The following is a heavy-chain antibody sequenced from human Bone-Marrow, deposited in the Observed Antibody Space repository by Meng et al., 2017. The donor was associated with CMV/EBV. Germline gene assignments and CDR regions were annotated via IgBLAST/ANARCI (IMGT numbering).Heavy chain of an antibody. CDR2: IWYDGSNK. J-gene: IGHJ6*02. Sequence: GESLKISCAASGFTFSSYGMHWVRQAPGKGLEWVAVIWYDGSNKYYADSVKGRFTISRDNSKNTLYLQMNSLGAEDTAVYYCSVAATPNYYYGMDVWGQGTTVTVSS. CDR1: GFTFSSYG. CDR3: SVAATPNYYYGMDV. V-gene: IGHV3-33*01. D-gene: IGHD2-15*01.